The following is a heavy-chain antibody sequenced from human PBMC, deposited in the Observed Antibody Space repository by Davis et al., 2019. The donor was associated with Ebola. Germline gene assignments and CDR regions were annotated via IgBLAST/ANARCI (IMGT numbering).Heavy chain of an antibody. CDR3: ARGPLGIFDY. CDR2: IYHSGST. Sequence: SETLSLTCTVSGGSLSSSNWWSWVRQPPGKGLEWIGAIYHSGSTNYNPSLKSRVTISVDTSKNQFSLKLSSVTAADTAVYYCARGPLGIFDYWGQGTLVTVSS. CDR1: GGSLSSSNW. D-gene: IGHD7-27*01. V-gene: IGHV4-4*02. J-gene: IGHJ4*02.